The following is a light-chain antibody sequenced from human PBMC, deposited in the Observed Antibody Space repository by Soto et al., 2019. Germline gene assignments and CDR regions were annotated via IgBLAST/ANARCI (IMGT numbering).Light chain of an antibody. V-gene: IGLV2-14*01. CDR3: SSFTSISTWV. Sequence: QSVLTQPASVSGSPGQSITISCTGTSSDIGGYKYVSWFKHHPGKAPKLMIYAVSNRPSGVSNRFSGSKSGNTASLTISGLQTEDEADYYCSSFTSISTWVFGGGTKVTVL. J-gene: IGLJ3*02. CDR1: SSDIGGYKY. CDR2: AVS.